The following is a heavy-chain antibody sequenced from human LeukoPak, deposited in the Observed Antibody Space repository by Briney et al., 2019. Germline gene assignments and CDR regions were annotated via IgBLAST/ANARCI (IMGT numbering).Heavy chain of an antibody. V-gene: IGHV3-23*01. Sequence: GGSLRLSCAASGFTFSSYSMLWVRQAPGKGLEWVSAISGSGGSTYYADSVKGRFTISRDNSKNTLYLQMNSLRAEDTAVYYCAVHNSGFCYWGQGTQVTVSS. J-gene: IGHJ4*02. CDR3: AVHNSGFCY. CDR2: ISGSGGST. D-gene: IGHD3-22*01. CDR1: GFTFSSYS.